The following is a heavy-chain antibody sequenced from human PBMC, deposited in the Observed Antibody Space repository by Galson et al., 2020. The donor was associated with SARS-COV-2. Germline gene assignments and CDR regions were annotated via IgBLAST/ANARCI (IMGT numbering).Heavy chain of an antibody. CDR3: ARDSIAAVGMVED. Sequence: GESLKISCAASGFTFGDYYMIWIRQAPGKGLEWVSYISSSSSYTNYADSVKGRFTISRDNAKNSLYLQMNSLRADDTAVYYCARDSIAAVGMVEDWGQGTLVTVSS. J-gene: IGHJ4*02. CDR2: ISSSSSYT. D-gene: IGHD6-13*01. V-gene: IGHV3-11*06. CDR1: GFTFGDYY.